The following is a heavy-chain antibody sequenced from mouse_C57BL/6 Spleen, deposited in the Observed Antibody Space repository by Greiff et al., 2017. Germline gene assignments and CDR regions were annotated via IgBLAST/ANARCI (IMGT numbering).Heavy chain of an antibody. J-gene: IGHJ1*03. D-gene: IGHD1-1*01. CDR3: AKNYYYGSSYDWYFDV. Sequence: QVQLQQPGTELVKPGASVKLSCKASGYTFTSYWMHWVKQRPGQGLEWIGNINPSNGGTNYNEKFKSKATLTVDKSSSTAYMQLSSLTSEDSAGYYCAKNYYYGSSYDWYFDVWGTGTTVTVSS. CDR2: INPSNGGT. V-gene: IGHV1-53*01. CDR1: GYTFTSYW.